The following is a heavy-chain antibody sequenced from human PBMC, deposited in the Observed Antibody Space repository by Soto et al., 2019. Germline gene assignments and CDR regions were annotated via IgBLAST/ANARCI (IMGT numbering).Heavy chain of an antibody. CDR1: GGSISSYY. CDR2: IYYSGST. CDR3: ATGELGHYFDY. V-gene: IGHV4-59*01. Sequence: SETLSLTCTVSGGSISSYYWSWIRQPPGKGLEWIGYIYYSGSTNYNPSLKSRVTISVDTSKNQFSLKLSSVTSADTAVYYCATGELGHYFDYWGQGTLVTVSS. J-gene: IGHJ4*02. D-gene: IGHD7-27*01.